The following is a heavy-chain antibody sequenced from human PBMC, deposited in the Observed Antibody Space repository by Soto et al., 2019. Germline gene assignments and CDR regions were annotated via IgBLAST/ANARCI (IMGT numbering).Heavy chain of an antibody. CDR1: GFTFSSYA. Sequence: LRLSCAASGFTFSSYAMSWVRQAPGKGLGWVSAISGSGGSTYYADSVKGRFTISRDNSKNTLYLQMNSLRAEDTAVYYCAKGSMQGSTGSGNAFDIWGQGTMVTVS. J-gene: IGHJ3*02. CDR3: AKGSMQGSTGSGNAFDI. CDR2: ISGSGGST. D-gene: IGHD2-2*01. V-gene: IGHV3-23*01.